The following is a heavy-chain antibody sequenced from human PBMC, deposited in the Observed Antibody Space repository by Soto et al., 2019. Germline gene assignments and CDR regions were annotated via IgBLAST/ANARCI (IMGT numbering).Heavy chain of an antibody. D-gene: IGHD6-6*01. CDR1: GYTFTSYY. J-gene: IGHJ4*02. CDR3: ERPYSSSPSFDY. V-gene: IGHV1-46*01. CDR2: INPSGGST. Sequence: ASVKVSCKASGYTFTSYYMHWVRQAPGQGLEWMGIINPSGGSTSYAQKFQGRVTMTRDTSTSPVYMELSSLRSEDTAVYYCERPYSSSPSFDYWGQGTLVTVSS.